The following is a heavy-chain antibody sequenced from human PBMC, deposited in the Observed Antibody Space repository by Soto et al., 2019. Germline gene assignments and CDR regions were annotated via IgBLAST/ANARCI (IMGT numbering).Heavy chain of an antibody. D-gene: IGHD3-3*01. CDR2: INPATGAA. Sequence: LHLVQSGAVVKKPGASVTVSCSASGYPVTAYYMHWVRQAPGRGLEWMGGINPATGAAKYTQTFRGRVPMTGDASTSTVFMELSGLTSEDPAVFYGARGGGVGVAGSAAFDMWGQGTLVTVSS. J-gene: IGHJ3*02. CDR3: ARGGGVGVAGSAAFDM. CDR1: GYPVTAYY. V-gene: IGHV1-2*02.